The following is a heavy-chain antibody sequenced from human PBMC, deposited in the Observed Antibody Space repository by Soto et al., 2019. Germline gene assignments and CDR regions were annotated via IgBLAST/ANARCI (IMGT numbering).Heavy chain of an antibody. D-gene: IGHD3-22*01. V-gene: IGHV1-3*05. CDR1: GYTFTSYA. CDR2: INAGKGNT. CDR3: ARGSGYYSWEDY. J-gene: IGHJ4*02. Sequence: QVQLVQSGAEEKKPGASVKVSCKASGYTFTSYAMHWVRQAPGQRLEWMGWINAGKGNTKYSQKFEGRVTMTRETSARTAYRELSSLRSEARAVSYCARGSGYYSWEDYWGQGTLVPVSS.